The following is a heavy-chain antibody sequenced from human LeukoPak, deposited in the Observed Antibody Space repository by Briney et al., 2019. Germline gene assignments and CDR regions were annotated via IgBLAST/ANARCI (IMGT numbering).Heavy chain of an antibody. D-gene: IGHD2-15*01. J-gene: IGHJ4*02. Sequence: GGSLRLSCATSGFTFSSYSMQWVRQAPGKGLEWVAVIWVDGSKKFYADSVEGRFTISRDDSKSTSHLQMNSLRAEDTAVYYCARDQGDCSGGRCHSHFDYWGQGTLVTVSS. CDR2: IWVDGSKK. V-gene: IGHV3-33*01. CDR1: GFTFSSYS. CDR3: ARDQGDCSGGRCHSHFDY.